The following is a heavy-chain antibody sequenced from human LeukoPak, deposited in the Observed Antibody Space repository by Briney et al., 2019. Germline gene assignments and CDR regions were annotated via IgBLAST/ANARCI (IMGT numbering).Heavy chain of an antibody. CDR1: GGSFSGYY. V-gene: IGHV4-59*01. CDR2: THYSGST. D-gene: IGHD1-1*01. CDR3: ARGNAYNWRFDF. Sequence: SETLSLTCAVYGGSFSGYYWNWIRQTPGKGLQWIGYTHYSGSTNYNPSLKSRVSISVDTSKNQFSLKLSSVTAADTALYYCARGNAYNWRFDFWGQGTLVTVSS. J-gene: IGHJ4*02.